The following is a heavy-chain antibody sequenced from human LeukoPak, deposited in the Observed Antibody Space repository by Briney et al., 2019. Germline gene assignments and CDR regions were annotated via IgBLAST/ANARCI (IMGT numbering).Heavy chain of an antibody. V-gene: IGHV3-30*02. CDR1: GFTFSSYG. CDR2: IWYDGSNK. J-gene: IGHJ4*02. Sequence: GGSLRLSCAASGFTFSSYGMHWVRQAPGKGLEWVAVIWYDGSNKYYADSVKGRFTISRDNSKNTLYLQMNSLRAEDTAVYYCAKRYDSSGYAFDYWGQGTLVTVSS. CDR3: AKRYDSSGYAFDY. D-gene: IGHD3-22*01.